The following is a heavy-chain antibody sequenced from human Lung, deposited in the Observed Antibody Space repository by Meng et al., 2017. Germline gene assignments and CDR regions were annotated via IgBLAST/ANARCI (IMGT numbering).Heavy chain of an antibody. CDR3: ARGPTTMAHDFDY. Sequence: QVKLQQWGAGLLKPSETLSLTCVFAGGSFSDYYWSWIRQPPGKGLEWIGEINHSWSTNYNPSLESRATISVDTSQNNLSLKLSSVTAADSAVYYCARGPTTMAHDFDYWGQGTLVTVSS. V-gene: IGHV4-34*01. CDR2: INHSWST. J-gene: IGHJ4*02. CDR1: GGSFSDYY. D-gene: IGHD4-11*01.